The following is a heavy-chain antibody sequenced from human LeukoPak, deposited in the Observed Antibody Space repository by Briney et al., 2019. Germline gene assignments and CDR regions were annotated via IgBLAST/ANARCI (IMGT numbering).Heavy chain of an antibody. CDR1: GFTFSSHG. Sequence: GGSLRLSCAASGFTFSSHGMSWVRQAPGKGLEWVSGISGSGGGKFYADSVRGRFTISRDNSKNTVYLQMNSLRAEDTAVYYCAKSATTVTSNFDYWGQGTLVTVSS. J-gene: IGHJ4*02. V-gene: IGHV3-23*01. D-gene: IGHD4-17*01. CDR2: ISGSGGGK. CDR3: AKSATTVTSNFDY.